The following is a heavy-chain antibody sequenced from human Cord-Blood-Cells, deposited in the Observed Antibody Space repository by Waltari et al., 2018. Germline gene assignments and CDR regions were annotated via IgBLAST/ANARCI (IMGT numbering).Heavy chain of an antibody. CDR1: GLTFSSYG. D-gene: IGHD6-6*01. CDR2: ISYDGSNK. CDR3: AKSGSEQLVLDY. V-gene: IGHV3-30*18. J-gene: IGHJ4*02. Sequence: QVQLVESGGGVVQPGRSLRLSCAASGLTFSSYGMHWVRQAPGKGLEWVAVISYDGSNKYYADSVKGRFTISRDNSKNTLYLQMNSLRAEDTAVYYCAKSGSEQLVLDYWGQGTLVTVSS.